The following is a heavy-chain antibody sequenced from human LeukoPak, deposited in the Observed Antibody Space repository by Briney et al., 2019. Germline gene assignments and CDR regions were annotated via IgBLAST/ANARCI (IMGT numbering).Heavy chain of an antibody. CDR3: ARVGYDILTGYSLYYYYYGMDV. V-gene: IGHV1-18*01. Sequence: EASVKVSCKASGYTFTSYGISWVRQAPGQGLEWMGWISAYNGNTNYAQKLQGRVTMTTDTSTSTAYMELRSLRSDDTAVYYCARVGYDILTGYSLYYYYYGMDVWGQGTTVTVSS. J-gene: IGHJ6*02. D-gene: IGHD3-9*01. CDR2: ISAYNGNT. CDR1: GYTFTSYG.